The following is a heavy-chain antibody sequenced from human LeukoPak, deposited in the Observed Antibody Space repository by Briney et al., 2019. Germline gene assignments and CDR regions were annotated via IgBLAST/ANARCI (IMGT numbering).Heavy chain of an antibody. CDR3: ARDGYYGSGSYYNGVFDY. V-gene: IGHV3-48*03. D-gene: IGHD3-10*01. CDR1: GFTFSSYE. J-gene: IGHJ4*02. CDR2: ISSSGSTI. Sequence: GGSLRLSCAASGFTFSSYEMNWVRQAPGEGLEWVSYISSSGSTIYYADSVKGRFTISRNNAKNSLYLQMNSLRAEDTAVYYCARDGYYGSGSYYNGVFDYWGQGTLVTVSS.